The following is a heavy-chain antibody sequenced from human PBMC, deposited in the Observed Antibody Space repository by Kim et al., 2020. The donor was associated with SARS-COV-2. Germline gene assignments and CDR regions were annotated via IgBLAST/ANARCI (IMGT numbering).Heavy chain of an antibody. CDR3: AKDSRRITRIGLFDY. Sequence: GGSLRLSCAASGFTFNSYAIHWVRQAPGKGLQWVAVISSDGNNQYYADSVMGRVTISRDNSKNTLYLQMNSLRDEDTAVYYCAKDSRRITRIGLFDYWGQGTLVTVSS. CDR2: ISSDGNNQ. D-gene: IGHD3-16*01. J-gene: IGHJ4*02. CDR1: GFTFNSYA. V-gene: IGHV3-30*04.